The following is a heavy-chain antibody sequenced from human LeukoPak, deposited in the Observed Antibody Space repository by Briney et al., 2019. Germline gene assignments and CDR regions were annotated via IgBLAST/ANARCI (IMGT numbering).Heavy chain of an antibody. CDR1: GFTFSTYA. J-gene: IGHJ3*02. V-gene: IGHV3-23*01. CDR2: ITGTGGST. Sequence: PGGSLRLSCVASGFTFSTYAMSWVRQAPGKGLEWVSAITGTGGSTYYVASVKGRLTVSRDNSKNTLYLQMSSLRAEDTAMYYCAKVRDTRDWYKDAFDIWGQGTRVAVSS. CDR3: AKVRDTRDWYKDAFDI. D-gene: IGHD6-19*01.